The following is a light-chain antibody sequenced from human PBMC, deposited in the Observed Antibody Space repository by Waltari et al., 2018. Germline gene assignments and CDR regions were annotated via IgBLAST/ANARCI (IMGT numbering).Light chain of an antibody. J-gene: IGLJ3*02. V-gene: IGLV2-23*01. CDR3: YSSAMSAFVV. Sequence: QSALTQPASVSGSPGQSITISCTGSSNEFGSYTFVSKYQHHPGKAPKLILYVGTKRPPGVSDRFSGSKSGNTASLTISGLQAEDDADYYCYSSAMSAFVVFGGGTKLTVL. CDR1: SNEFGSYTF. CDR2: VGT.